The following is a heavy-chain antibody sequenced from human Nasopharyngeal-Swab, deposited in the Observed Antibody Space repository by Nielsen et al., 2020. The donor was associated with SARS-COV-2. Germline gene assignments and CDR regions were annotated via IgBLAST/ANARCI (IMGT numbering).Heavy chain of an antibody. CDR3: ARRAMIGPLGSFDI. V-gene: IGHV4-30-4*01. CDR2: IYYSGST. Sequence: SETLSLTCTVSGGSISSGDYYRSWIRQPPGKGLEWIGYIYYSGSTYYNPSLKSRVTISVDTSKNQFSLKLSSVTAADTAVYYCARRAMIGPLGSFDIWGQGTMVTVSS. CDR1: GGSISSGDYY. J-gene: IGHJ3*02. D-gene: IGHD3-22*01.